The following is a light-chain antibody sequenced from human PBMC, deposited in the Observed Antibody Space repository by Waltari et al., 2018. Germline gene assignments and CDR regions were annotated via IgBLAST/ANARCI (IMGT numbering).Light chain of an antibody. V-gene: IGKV3-15*01. J-gene: IGKJ1*01. CDR2: GAS. CDR1: QSVGTK. Sequence: EIVMTQSPVTLSVSPGERATLPCRASQSVGTKLAWYQQKPGQAPRLPIYGASTRATGIAARFSGSGSGTEFTLTISSLQSEDFAIYYCQQYNLWPWTFDQGTKVDIK. CDR3: QQYNLWPWT.